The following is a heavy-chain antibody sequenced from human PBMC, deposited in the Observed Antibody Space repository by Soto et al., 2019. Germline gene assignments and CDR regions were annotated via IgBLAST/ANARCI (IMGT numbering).Heavy chain of an antibody. CDR1: GYTFTSYG. Sequence: QVQLVQSGAEVKKPGASVNVSCKASGYTFTSYGISWVRQAPGQGLEWMGWISAYNGNTNYAQKHQGRVTMPTDTSTSTAYMELRILTSNDTDVYYCARDSTSYYDILTGYTHSDYYYMDVWGKGTTVTVSS. D-gene: IGHD3-9*01. CDR2: ISAYNGNT. V-gene: IGHV1-18*01. CDR3: ARDSTSYYDILTGYTHSDYYYMDV. J-gene: IGHJ6*03.